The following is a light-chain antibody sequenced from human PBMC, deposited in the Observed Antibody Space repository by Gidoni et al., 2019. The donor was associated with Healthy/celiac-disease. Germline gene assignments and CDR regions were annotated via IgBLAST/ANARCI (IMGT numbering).Light chain of an antibody. V-gene: IGKV3-11*01. CDR2: DAS. CDR1: QSVSSY. Sequence: DIALTPSPATLSLSPGERATLSCRASQSVSSYLAWYQQKPGQAPRLLIYDASNRATGIPARFSGSGSGTDFTLTISSLEPEDFAVYYCQQRSNWPLTFGGGTKVEIK. J-gene: IGKJ4*01. CDR3: QQRSNWPLT.